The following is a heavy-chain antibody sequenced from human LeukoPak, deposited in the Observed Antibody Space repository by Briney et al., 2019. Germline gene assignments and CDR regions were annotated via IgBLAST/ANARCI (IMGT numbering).Heavy chain of an antibody. CDR3: AKMVREFYTISYYFDY. J-gene: IGHJ4*02. D-gene: IGHD2-8*01. Sequence: PGGSLSLSCAVSGFTFSGYAMNWVRQAPGKGLEWVSGISGSGAGTYYADSVKGRFTISRDNSKNTLYLQMNSLRADDTAVYYCAKMVREFYTISYYFDYWGQGTLVTVSS. V-gene: IGHV3-23*01. CDR1: GFTFSGYA. CDR2: ISGSGAGT.